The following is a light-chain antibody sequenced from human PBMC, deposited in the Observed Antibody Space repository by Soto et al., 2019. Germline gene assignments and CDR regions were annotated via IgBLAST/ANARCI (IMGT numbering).Light chain of an antibody. J-gene: IGKJ1*01. V-gene: IGKV1-5*01. CDR2: DAS. Sequence: DIQMTQYTSTLSASVGDRVAITCQASQSISRWFDWYQQKKGKAPKLLIYDASSLESGVPSRLSGSGYGTELTITISSMKNDDFETYECQQYNSYSWTFGQGTKVDIK. CDR1: QSISRW. CDR3: QQYNSYSWT.